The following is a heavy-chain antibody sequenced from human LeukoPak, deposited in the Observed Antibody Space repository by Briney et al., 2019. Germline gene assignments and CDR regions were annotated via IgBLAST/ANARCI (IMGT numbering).Heavy chain of an antibody. CDR1: GFTFSSYS. V-gene: IGHV3-30*02. Sequence: GGSLRLSCAASGFTFSSYSMNWVRQAPGKGLEWVAFIRYDGSNKYYADSVKGRFTISRDNSKNTLYLQMNSLRAEDTAVYYCAKDLVPAAIQDWYFDLWGRGTLVTVSS. CDR2: IRYDGSNK. D-gene: IGHD2-2*02. J-gene: IGHJ2*01. CDR3: AKDLVPAAIQDWYFDL.